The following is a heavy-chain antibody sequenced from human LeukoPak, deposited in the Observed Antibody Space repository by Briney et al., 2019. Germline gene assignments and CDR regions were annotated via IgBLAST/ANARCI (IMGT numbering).Heavy chain of an antibody. Sequence: KFQGRVTITRDTSASTACMELSSLRSEDTAVYYCARHRWGSSWYDYWGQGTLVTVSS. D-gene: IGHD6-13*01. J-gene: IGHJ4*02. CDR3: ARHRWGSSWYDY. V-gene: IGHV1-3*01.